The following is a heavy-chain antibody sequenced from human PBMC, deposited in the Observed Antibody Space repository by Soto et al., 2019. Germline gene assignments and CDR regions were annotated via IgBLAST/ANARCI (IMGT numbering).Heavy chain of an antibody. CDR1: GFTFSSYA. CDR2: IGDSGSTT. Sequence: GGSLRLSCAASGFTFSSYAMSWVRQAPGKGLEWVSSIGDSGSTTYYADSVKGRFTLSRDNSRNTLYLQMNSLRAEDTAIYFCAKVAIVTTVTSYFDFWGQGTLVTVSS. CDR3: AKVAIVTTVTSYFDF. J-gene: IGHJ4*02. D-gene: IGHD4-17*01. V-gene: IGHV3-23*01.